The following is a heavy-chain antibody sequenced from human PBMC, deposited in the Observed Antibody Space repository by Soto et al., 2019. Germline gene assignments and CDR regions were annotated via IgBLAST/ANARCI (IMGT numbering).Heavy chain of an antibody. V-gene: IGHV3-33*01. CDR1: GFTFSSYG. Sequence: GGSLRLSCAASGFTFSSYGMHWVRQAPGKGLEWVAVIWYDGSNKYYADSVKGRFTISRDNSKNTLYLQMNSLKAEDTAVYYCARERVGATKLRTSSAEYFQHWGQGTLVTVSS. D-gene: IGHD1-26*01. J-gene: IGHJ1*01. CDR2: IWYDGSNK. CDR3: ARERVGATKLRTSSAEYFQH.